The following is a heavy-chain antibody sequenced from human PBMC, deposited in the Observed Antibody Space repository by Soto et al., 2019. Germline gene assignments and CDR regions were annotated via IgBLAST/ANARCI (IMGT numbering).Heavy chain of an antibody. CDR1: GYTFTSYA. J-gene: IGHJ5*02. V-gene: IGHV1-3*01. Sequence: QVQLVQSGAEVKKPGASVKVSCKASGYTFTSYAMHWVRQAPGQRLEWMGWINAGNGNTKYSQKFQGRVTITRDTPASTAYMELSSLRSEDTAVYYCARSVRAGTTGGAWGWFDPWGQGTLVTVSS. CDR2: INAGNGNT. D-gene: IGHD1-7*01. CDR3: ARSVRAGTTGGAWGWFDP.